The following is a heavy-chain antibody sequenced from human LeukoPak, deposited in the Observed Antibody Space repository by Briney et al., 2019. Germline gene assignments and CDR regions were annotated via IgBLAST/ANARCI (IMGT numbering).Heavy chain of an antibody. D-gene: IGHD3-3*01. CDR3: ARHASFALRFLEWVGMDV. J-gene: IGHJ6*02. V-gene: IGHV4-39*01. CDR1: GDSISSTNYY. CDR2: IYYSGST. Sequence: PSETLSLTCSVSGDSISSTNYYWGWIRQPPGKGLEWIGSIYYSGSTYYNPSLKSRVTISVDTSKNQFSLKLSSVTAADTAVYYCARHASFALRFLEWVGMDVWGQGTTVTVSS.